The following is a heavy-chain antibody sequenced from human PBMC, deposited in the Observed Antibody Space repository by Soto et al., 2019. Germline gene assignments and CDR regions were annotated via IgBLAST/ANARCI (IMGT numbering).Heavy chain of an antibody. J-gene: IGHJ4*02. CDR3: TTVFAY. V-gene: IGHV3-74*01. CDR1: GFTFTNYW. CDR2: IDGVGAGT. Sequence: EVQLVQSGGGSVQPGGALRLSCAASGFTFTNYWMHWVRQVPGKGLVWVSRIDGVGAGTSYSDSVRGRFTISRDNAENMWYLQMNRLRAEDTAVYYCTTVFAYWGQGTLVTVSS.